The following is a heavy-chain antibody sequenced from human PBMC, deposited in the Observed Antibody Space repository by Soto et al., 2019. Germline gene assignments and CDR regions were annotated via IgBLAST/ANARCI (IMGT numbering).Heavy chain of an antibody. Sequence: GRSLRLTCAESGFTFSSYSMNRVRQALGKGLEWVSSISSSSSYIYYADSVKGRFTISRDNAKNSLYLQMNSLRAEDTAVYYCARELGPYFLWSYLVPPPIYSFYYDEDVW. J-gene: IGHJ6*03. CDR1: GFTFSSYS. CDR2: ISSSSSYI. V-gene: IGHV3-21*01. CDR3: ARELGPYFLWSYLVPPPIYSFYYDEDV. D-gene: IGHD3-10*01.